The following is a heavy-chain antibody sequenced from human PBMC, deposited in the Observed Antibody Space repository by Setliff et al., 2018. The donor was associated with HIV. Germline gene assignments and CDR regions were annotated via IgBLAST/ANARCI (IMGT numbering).Heavy chain of an antibody. D-gene: IGHD6-19*01. V-gene: IGHV4-38-2*01. Sequence: PSETLSLTCAVSGYSISSGYYWGWIRQPPGKGLEWIGSIYYSGSTNYNPSLKSRVTLSVDTSKNQFSLRLSSVTAADTAVYYCAKWLGAFDVWGQGTMVTVSS. CDR2: IYYSGST. J-gene: IGHJ3*01. CDR3: AKWLGAFDV. CDR1: GYSISSGYY.